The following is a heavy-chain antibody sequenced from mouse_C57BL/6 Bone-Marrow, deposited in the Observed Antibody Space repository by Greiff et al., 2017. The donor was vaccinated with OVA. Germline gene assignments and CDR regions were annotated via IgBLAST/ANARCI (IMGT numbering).Heavy chain of an antibody. CDR1: GFSLTSYG. CDR3: ARYSNYFSWFAY. Sequence: VKVVESGPGLVQPSQSLSITCTVSGFSLTSYGVHWVRQSPGKGLEWLGVIWSGGSTDYNAAFISRLSISKDNSKSQVFFKMNSLQADDTAIYYCARYSNYFSWFAYWGQGTLVTVSA. V-gene: IGHV2-2*01. D-gene: IGHD2-5*01. CDR2: IWSGGST. J-gene: IGHJ3*01.